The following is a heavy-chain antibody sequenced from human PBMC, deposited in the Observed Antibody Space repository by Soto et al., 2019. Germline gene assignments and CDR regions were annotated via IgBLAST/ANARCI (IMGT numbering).Heavy chain of an antibody. CDR2: ISAYNGNT. CDR3: AREGYCISTSCRHYDYYGMDV. Sequence: ASVKVSCKASGYTFTNFGISWVRQAPGQGLEWMGWISAYNGNTNYAQKLQGRVTMTTDTSTSTAYMELRSLRSDDTAVYYCAREGYCISTSCRHYDYYGMDVWGQGTTVTVSS. D-gene: IGHD2-2*01. J-gene: IGHJ6*02. CDR1: GYTFTNFG. V-gene: IGHV1-18*01.